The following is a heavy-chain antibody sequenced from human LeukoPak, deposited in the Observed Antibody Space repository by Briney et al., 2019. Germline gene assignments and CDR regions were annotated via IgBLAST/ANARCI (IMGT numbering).Heavy chain of an antibody. Sequence: SETLSLTCTVSGGSVSSSSYYWGWIRQPPGKGLEWIGYIYHSGSTYYNPSLKSRVTISVDMSENQFSLKLSSVTAADTAVYYCARGGYDCSTTSCYPLTFDYWGREPWSPSPQ. V-gene: IGHV4-39*07. D-gene: IGHD2-2*01. CDR2: IYHSGST. J-gene: IGHJ4*02. CDR3: ARGGYDCSTTSCYPLTFDY. CDR1: GGSVSSSSYY.